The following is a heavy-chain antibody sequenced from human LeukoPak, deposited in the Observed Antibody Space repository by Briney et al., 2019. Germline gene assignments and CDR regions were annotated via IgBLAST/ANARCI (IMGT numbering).Heavy chain of an antibody. D-gene: IGHD3-10*01. CDR2: IRYDGSNK. Sequence: GGSLRLSCAASGFTFSSYGMHWVRQAPGKGLEWVAFIRYDGSNKYYADSVKGRFTISRDNAKNSLYLQMNSLRAEDTAVYYCARGGSGSYYPDYWGQGTLVTVSS. CDR3: ARGGSGSYYPDY. CDR1: GFTFSSYG. J-gene: IGHJ4*02. V-gene: IGHV3-30*02.